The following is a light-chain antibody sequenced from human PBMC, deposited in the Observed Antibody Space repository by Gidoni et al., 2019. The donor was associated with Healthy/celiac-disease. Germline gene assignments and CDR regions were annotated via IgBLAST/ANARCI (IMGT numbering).Light chain of an antibody. CDR2: EVS. CDR1: SSDVVGYNY. J-gene: IGLJ3*02. Sequence: QSALTQPASVSGSPGQSTPISCTGTSSDVVGYNYVSWYQQHPGKAPKLMIYEVSHRPAGVSNRFSGSKSGNTASLTISGLQAEDEADYYCSSYTSISTWVFGGGTKLTVL. CDR3: SSYTSISTWV. V-gene: IGLV2-14*01.